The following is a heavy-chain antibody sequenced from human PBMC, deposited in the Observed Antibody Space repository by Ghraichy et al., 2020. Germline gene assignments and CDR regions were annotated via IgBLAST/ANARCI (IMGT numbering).Heavy chain of an antibody. V-gene: IGHV4-39*07. CDR3: ARDRGYYGSGSYYQTHYYYYYGMDV. Sequence: SETLSLTCTVSGGSISSSSYYWGWIRQPPGKGLEWIGSIYYSGSTYYNPSLKSRVTISVDTSKNQFSLKLSSVTAADTAVYYCARDRGYYGSGSYYQTHYYYYYGMDVWGQGTTVTVSS. CDR1: GGSISSSSYY. CDR2: IYYSGST. J-gene: IGHJ6*02. D-gene: IGHD3-10*01.